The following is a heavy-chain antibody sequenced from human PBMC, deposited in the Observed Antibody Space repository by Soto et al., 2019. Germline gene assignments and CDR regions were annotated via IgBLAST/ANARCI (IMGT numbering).Heavy chain of an antibody. D-gene: IGHD1-26*01. CDR3: ARGGRRSGRYYGPRCGYDY. CDR1: GGSFSGYY. J-gene: IGHJ4*02. Sequence: SETLSLTCAVSGGSFSGYYWSWIRQPPGKGLEWIGEINHSGSTNYNPTLKSRVTISVDTSKNQFSLKLSSVTAADTAVYYCARGGRRSGRYYGPRCGYDYWGQGTLVTVSS. V-gene: IGHV4-34*01. CDR2: INHSGST.